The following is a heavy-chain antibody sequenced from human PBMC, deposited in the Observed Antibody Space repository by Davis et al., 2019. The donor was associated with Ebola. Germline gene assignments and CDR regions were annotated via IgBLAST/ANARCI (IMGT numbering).Heavy chain of an antibody. J-gene: IGHJ4*02. CDR2: TWYTGKNQ. CDR1: GFTFNKYP. D-gene: IGHD3-3*01. V-gene: IGHV3-33*01. Sequence: GESLKISCAASGFTFNKYPMHWVRQAPGKGLEWVAVTWYTGKNQYYADSLKGRFTISRDNSENTLYLQMNSLTADDTAVYFCARAVFHEVLDSWGQGTPVTVSS. CDR3: ARAVFHEVLDS.